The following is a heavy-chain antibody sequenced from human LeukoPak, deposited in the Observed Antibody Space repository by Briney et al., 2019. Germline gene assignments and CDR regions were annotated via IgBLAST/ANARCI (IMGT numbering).Heavy chain of an antibody. V-gene: IGHV3-74*01. D-gene: IGHD6-6*01. CDR2: INSDGSSS. J-gene: IGHJ4*02. CDR1: GFTVSSNY. CDR3: ARGLSGYSSSLGY. Sequence: GSLRLSCAASGFTVSSNYMSWVRQAPGKGLVGVSRINSDGSSSSYADSVKGRFTISRDNAKNTLYLQMNSLRAEDTAVYYCARGLSGYSSSLGYWGQGTLVTVSS.